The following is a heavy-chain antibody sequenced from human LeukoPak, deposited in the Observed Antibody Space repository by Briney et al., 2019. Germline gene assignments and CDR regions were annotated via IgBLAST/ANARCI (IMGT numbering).Heavy chain of an antibody. CDR3: ARWYYYGYDDC. V-gene: IGHV3-7*03. D-gene: IGHD3-10*01. J-gene: IGHJ4*02. Sequence: GGSLRLSCAASGFTFSSYWMSWVRQAPGKGLEWVANIKEDGSEKHYADSVKGRFTISRDNAKNTLYLQMNSLRAEDTAVYYCARWYYYGYDDCWGQGTLVTVSS. CDR1: GFTFSSYW. CDR2: IKEDGSEK.